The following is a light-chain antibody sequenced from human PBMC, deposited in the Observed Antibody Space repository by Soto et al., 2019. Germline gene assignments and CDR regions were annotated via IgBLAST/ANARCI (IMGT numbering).Light chain of an antibody. CDR2: SNN. Sequence: QSVLTQPPSASGTPGQMVTISCSGSSPNIGSNTVNWYQQLPGTAPKLLIYSNNQRPSGVPDRFSGSKSGTSASLAISGLQSEDEADYYCAAWDDSLNGVVFGGGTKLTVL. J-gene: IGLJ2*01. CDR3: AAWDDSLNGVV. CDR1: SPNIGSNT. V-gene: IGLV1-44*01.